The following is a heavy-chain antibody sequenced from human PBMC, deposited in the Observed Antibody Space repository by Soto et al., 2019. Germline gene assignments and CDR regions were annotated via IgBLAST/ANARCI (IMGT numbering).Heavy chain of an antibody. CDR1: GGSISSGDYY. CDR3: AREGDGYNLYYFDY. CDR2: IYYSGSN. J-gene: IGHJ4*02. Sequence: QVQLQESGPGLVKPSQTLSLTCTVSGGSISSGDYYWSWIRQPPGKVLEWIGYIYYSGSNYYNPSLKSRVTISVDTSKNQFSLKLSSVTAADTAVYYCAREGDGYNLYYFDYWGQGTLVTVSS. D-gene: IGHD5-12*01. V-gene: IGHV4-30-4*01.